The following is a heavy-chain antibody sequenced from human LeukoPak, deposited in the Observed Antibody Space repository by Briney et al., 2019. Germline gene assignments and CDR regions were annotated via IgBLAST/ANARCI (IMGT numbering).Heavy chain of an antibody. Sequence: GGSLRLSCAASGFTFSNSAMTWVRQAPGKGLEWVSSISGSGSTTYYADSVTGRFTISTDTSKTTLYLQMNSLRADDTAIYYCAKNGGGQWLPFDPWGQGTLVIVSS. V-gene: IGHV3-23*01. D-gene: IGHD6-19*01. CDR1: GFTFSNSA. CDR3: AKNGGGQWLPFDP. CDR2: ISGSGSTT. J-gene: IGHJ5*02.